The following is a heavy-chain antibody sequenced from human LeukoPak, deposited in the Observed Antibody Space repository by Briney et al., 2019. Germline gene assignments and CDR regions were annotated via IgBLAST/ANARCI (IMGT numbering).Heavy chain of an antibody. CDR1: GFTFSTHL. CDR2: IWYDGSNK. CDR3: ARDYYYGMDV. Sequence: GGSLRLSCAASGFTFSTHLMHWVRQAPGKGPEWVAVIWYDGSNKYYADSVKGRFTISRDNSKNTLYLQMNSLRAEDTAVYYCARDYYYGMDVWGQGTTVTVSS. J-gene: IGHJ6*02. V-gene: IGHV3-30*04.